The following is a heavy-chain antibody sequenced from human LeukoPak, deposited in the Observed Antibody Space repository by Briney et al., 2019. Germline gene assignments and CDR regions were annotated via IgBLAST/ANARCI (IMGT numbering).Heavy chain of an antibody. CDR1: GFTFDDYA. Sequence: GGSLRLSCAASGFTFDDYAMHWVRQAPGKGLEWVSGISWNSGSIGYADSVKGRFTISRDNAKNSLYLQMNSLRAEDTASYYCAKDIRVEYYYGMDVWGQGTTVTVSS. J-gene: IGHJ6*02. V-gene: IGHV3-9*01. CDR2: ISWNSGSI. CDR3: AKDIRVEYYYGMDV.